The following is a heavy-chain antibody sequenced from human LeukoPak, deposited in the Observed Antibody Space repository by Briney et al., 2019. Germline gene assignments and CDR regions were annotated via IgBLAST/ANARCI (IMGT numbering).Heavy chain of an antibody. CDR2: ISYDGSNK. CDR1: GFTFSSYG. CDR3: ARGAVYYDSSGYYSSFLDY. J-gene: IGHJ4*02. Sequence: GGSLRLSCAASGFTFSSYGMHWVRQAPGKGLEWVAVISYDGSNKYYADSVKGRFTISRDNAKNSLYLQMNSLRAEDTAVYYCARGAVYYDSSGYYSSFLDYWGQGTLVTVSS. D-gene: IGHD3-22*01. V-gene: IGHV3-30*03.